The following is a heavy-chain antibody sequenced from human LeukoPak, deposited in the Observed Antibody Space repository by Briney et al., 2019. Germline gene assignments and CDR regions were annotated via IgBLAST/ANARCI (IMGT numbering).Heavy chain of an antibody. CDR2: LNAGNGNT. CDR3: ARRVVVPAAIVDWFDP. Sequence: ASVKVSCKASGYTFTSYAMHWVRQAPGQRLEWMGWLNAGNGNTKYSQKFQGRVTITRDTSARTAYMELSSLRSEDTAVYYCARRVVVPAAIVDWFDPWGQGTLVTVSS. D-gene: IGHD2-2*01. J-gene: IGHJ5*02. CDR1: GYTFTSYA. V-gene: IGHV1-3*01.